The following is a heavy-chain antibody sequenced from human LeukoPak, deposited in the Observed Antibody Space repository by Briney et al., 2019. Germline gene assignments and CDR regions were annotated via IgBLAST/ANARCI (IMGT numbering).Heavy chain of an antibody. D-gene: IGHD3-22*01. CDR3: ARDPMIVVVTPGYYFDY. CDR2: INPSGGST. J-gene: IGHJ4*02. V-gene: IGHV1-46*01. CDR1: GYTFTSYG. Sequence: ASVKVSCKASGYTFTSYGISWVRQAPGQGLEWMGIINPSGGSTSYAQKFQGRVTMTRDTSTSTVYMELSSLRSEDTAVYYCARDPMIVVVTPGYYFDYWGQGTLVTVSS.